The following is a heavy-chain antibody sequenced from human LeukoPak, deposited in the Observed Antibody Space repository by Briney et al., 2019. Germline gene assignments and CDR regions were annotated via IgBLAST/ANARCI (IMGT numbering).Heavy chain of an antibody. J-gene: IGHJ6*03. CDR2: IIPIFGTA. Sequence: ASVKLSCKASGCTFSSYAISWVRRATGQGLEWMGGIIPIFGTANYAQKFQGRVTITTDESTSTAYMELSSLRSEDTAVYYCARSEKRKWELLGDYYYYMDVWGKGTTVTVSS. V-gene: IGHV1-69*05. CDR3: ARSEKRKWELLGDYYYYMDV. CDR1: GCTFSSYA. D-gene: IGHD1-26*01.